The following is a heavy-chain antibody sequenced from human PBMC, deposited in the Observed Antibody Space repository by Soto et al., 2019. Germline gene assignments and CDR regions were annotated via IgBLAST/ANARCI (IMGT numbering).Heavy chain of an antibody. CDR3: ASFSSAEVSWYFDL. V-gene: IGHV4-59*01. CDR2: ISDSGTT. Sequence: QVQLQESGPGLVKPSETLSLTCSVSGGSIRSYYWSWIRQPPGKGLEWIGYISDSGTTNYNPSLQSRVTITVDTSQSQYSLKLTSVTAADTAVYYCASFSSAEVSWYFDLWGRGTLVTVSS. D-gene: IGHD6-6*01. J-gene: IGHJ2*01. CDR1: GGSIRSYY.